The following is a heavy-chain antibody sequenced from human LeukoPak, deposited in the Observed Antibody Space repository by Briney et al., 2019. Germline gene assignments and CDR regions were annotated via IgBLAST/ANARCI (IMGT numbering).Heavy chain of an antibody. D-gene: IGHD3-3*01. CDR3: AKDTAGFWSGYYSDFDAFDI. CDR1: GFTFSNYA. V-gene: IGHV3-23*01. CDR2: ISGSGGST. J-gene: IGHJ3*02. Sequence: GGSLRLSCAASGFTFSNYAMSWVRQAPGKGLEGVSVISGSGGSTYYTDSVKGRFTISRDNSKNTLYLQMNSLRAEDTAVYYCAKDTAGFWSGYYSDFDAFDIWGQGTMVTVSS.